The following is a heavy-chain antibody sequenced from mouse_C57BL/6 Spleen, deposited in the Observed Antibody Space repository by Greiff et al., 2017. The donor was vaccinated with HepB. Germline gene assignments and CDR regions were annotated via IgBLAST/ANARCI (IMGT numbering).Heavy chain of an antibody. CDR1: GFTFSSYA. V-gene: IGHV5-9-1*02. D-gene: IGHD3-2*02. Sequence: EVKLVESGEGLVKPGGSLKLSCAASGFTFSSYAMSWVRQTPEKRLEWVAYISSGGDYIYYADTVKGRFTISRDNARNTLYLQMSSLKSEDTAMYYCTRGESSGYDYAMDYWGQGTSVTVSS. J-gene: IGHJ4*01. CDR2: ISSGGDYI. CDR3: TRGESSGYDYAMDY.